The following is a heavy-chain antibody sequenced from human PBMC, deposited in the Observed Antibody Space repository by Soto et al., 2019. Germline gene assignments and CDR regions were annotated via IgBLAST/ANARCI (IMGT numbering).Heavy chain of an antibody. Sequence: SETLSLTSAVYGGSFSGYYWSWNRQPPGKGLEGIGEINHRGSNYYNPSLKSRVTIPVETSKNQFSLKVSTVTAADTAVCCCATSFPDYYDSSGIYYYYYGMDVWGQGTTVTVSS. D-gene: IGHD3-22*01. CDR3: ATSFPDYYDSSGIYYYYYGMDV. CDR1: GGSFSGYY. V-gene: IGHV4-34*01. CDR2: INHRGSN. J-gene: IGHJ6*02.